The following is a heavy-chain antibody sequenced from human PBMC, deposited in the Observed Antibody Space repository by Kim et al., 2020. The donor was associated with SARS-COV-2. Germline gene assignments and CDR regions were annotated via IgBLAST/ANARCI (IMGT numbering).Heavy chain of an antibody. D-gene: IGHD3-10*01. V-gene: IGHV4-39*07. J-gene: IGHJ5*02. Sequence: SETLSLTCTVSGGSISSSSYYWGWIRQPPGKGLEWIGSIYYSGSTYYNPSLKSRVTISVDTSKNQFSLKLSSVTAADTAVYYCARSYSGGVVRGVIAWFDPWGQGTLVTVSS. CDR1: GGSISSSSYY. CDR3: ARSYSGGVVRGVIAWFDP. CDR2: IYYSGST.